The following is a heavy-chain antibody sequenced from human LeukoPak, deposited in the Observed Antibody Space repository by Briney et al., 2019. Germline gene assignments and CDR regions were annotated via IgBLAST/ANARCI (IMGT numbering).Heavy chain of an antibody. D-gene: IGHD3-3*01. V-gene: IGHV5-51*01. CDR3: ARHTRNDFWSGYYADY. CDR1: GYSFTSYW. CDR2: IYPGDSDT. Sequence: GESLKISCKGSGYSFTSYWIGWVRQMPGKGLEWMGIIYPGDSDTRYSPSFQGQVTNSADKSISTAYLQWSSLKASDTAMYYCARHTRNDFWSGYYADYWGQGTLVTVSS. J-gene: IGHJ4*02.